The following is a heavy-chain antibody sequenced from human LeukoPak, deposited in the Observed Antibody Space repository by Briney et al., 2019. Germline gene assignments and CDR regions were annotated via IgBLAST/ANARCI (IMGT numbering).Heavy chain of an antibody. CDR1: GGSFSGYY. V-gene: IGHV4-34*01. Sequence: SETLSLTCAVYGGSFSGYYWSWIRQPPGKGLEWIGEINHSGSTNYNPSLKSRVTISVDTSKNQFSLKLSSVTAADTAVYYCARPGYSGYDFDYWGQGTLVTVPS. J-gene: IGHJ4*02. CDR2: INHSGST. D-gene: IGHD5-12*01. CDR3: ARPGYSGYDFDY.